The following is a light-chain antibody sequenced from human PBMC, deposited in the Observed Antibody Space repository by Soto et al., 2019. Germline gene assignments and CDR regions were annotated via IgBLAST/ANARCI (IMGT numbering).Light chain of an antibody. V-gene: IGKV1-39*01. Sequence: DIQMTQSPSSLSASVGDRVTSTCRASQSISSYLNWYQQKPGKAPKLLIYAASSLQSGVPSRFSGSGSGTEFALTISSLQPEDSATYYCQQLKSYPLTFGGGTKVDIK. CDR1: QSISSY. CDR2: AAS. CDR3: QQLKSYPLT. J-gene: IGKJ4*01.